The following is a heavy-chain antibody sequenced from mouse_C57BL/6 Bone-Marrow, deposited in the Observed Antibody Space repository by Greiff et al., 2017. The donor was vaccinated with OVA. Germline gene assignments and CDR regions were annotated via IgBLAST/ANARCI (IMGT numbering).Heavy chain of an antibody. CDR3: ASSLGNFYAMDY. Sequence: VQLQQSGAELARPGASVKLSCKASGYTFTSYGISWVKQRTGQGLEWIVEIYPRSGNTSYNEKFKGKATLTADNSSSTAYMDLRSLTSEESAVYFCASSLGNFYAMDYWGQGTSVTVSS. J-gene: IGHJ4*01. CDR2: IYPRSGNT. D-gene: IGHD2-1*01. CDR1: GYTFTSYG. V-gene: IGHV1-81*01.